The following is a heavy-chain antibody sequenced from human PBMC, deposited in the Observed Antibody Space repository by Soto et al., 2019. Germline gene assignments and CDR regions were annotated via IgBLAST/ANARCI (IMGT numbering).Heavy chain of an antibody. J-gene: IGHJ4*02. V-gene: IGHV1-46*01. CDR3: ARAPRGGVIIVITSAQIDY. CDR2: ISPDGGGT. D-gene: IGHD3-10*01. CDR1: GYDFTDHY. Sequence: ASVKVSCKASGYDFTDHYIHWVRQAPGQGLEWMGIISPDGGGTRYSQQFQARITMTRDTSTSTVYMELSSLRSEDTAVYYCARAPRGGVIIVITSAQIDYWGQGTLVTVSS.